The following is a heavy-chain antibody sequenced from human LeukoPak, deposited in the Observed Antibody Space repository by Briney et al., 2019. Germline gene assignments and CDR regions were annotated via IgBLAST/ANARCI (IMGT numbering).Heavy chain of an antibody. CDR2: IYYSGST. CDR1: GGSISSYY. CDR3: ARGQHRTFDYFDY. D-gene: IGHD1-14*01. Sequence: PSETLSLTCTVSGGSISSYYWSWIRQPPGEGLEWIGYIYYSGSTNYNPSLKSRVTISVDTSKNQFSLKLSSVTAADTAVYYCARGQHRTFDYFDYWGQGTLVTVSS. J-gene: IGHJ4*02. V-gene: IGHV4-59*01.